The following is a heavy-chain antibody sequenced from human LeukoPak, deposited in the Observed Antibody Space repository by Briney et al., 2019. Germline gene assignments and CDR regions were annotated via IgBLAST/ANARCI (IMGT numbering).Heavy chain of an antibody. CDR3: ARETSGWFDY. CDR1: GFTFSSYG. D-gene: IGHD6-19*01. V-gene: IGHV3-64*01. Sequence: PGGSLRLSCAAAGFTFSSYGMSWVRQATGKGLEWVSAISSNGGSTYYANSVKGRFTISRDNSKNTLYLQMGSLRAEDMAVYYCARETSGWFDYWGQGTLVTVSS. CDR2: ISSNGGST. J-gene: IGHJ4*02.